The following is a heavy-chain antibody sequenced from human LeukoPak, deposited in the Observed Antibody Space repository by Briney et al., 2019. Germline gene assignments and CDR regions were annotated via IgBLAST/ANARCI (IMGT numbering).Heavy chain of an antibody. J-gene: IGHJ5*02. D-gene: IGHD6-13*01. CDR3: AREYSSPNWFDP. CDR1: GFTFSSYW. CDR2: IKQDGSEK. V-gene: IGHV3-7*05. Sequence: PGGSLRLSCAATGFTFSSYWMSWVRQAPGQGLEWVANIKQDGSEKYYVDSVKGRFTISRDNAKNSLYLQMNSLRAEDTAVYYCAREYSSPNWFDPWGQGTLVTVSS.